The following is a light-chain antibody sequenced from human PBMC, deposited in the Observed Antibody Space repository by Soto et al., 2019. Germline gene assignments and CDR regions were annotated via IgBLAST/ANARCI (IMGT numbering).Light chain of an antibody. J-gene: IGKJ4*01. V-gene: IGKV3-20*01. CDR1: QSVSSSY. CDR2: GAS. Sequence: EIVLTQSPGTLSLSPGERATLSCRASQSVSSSYLAWYQQKPGQAPRLLIYGASSRATGIPDRFSGSGSGTGFPLTLSRLEPEDFAVYYCQQYGSSPALTFGGGTKVEIK. CDR3: QQYGSSPALT.